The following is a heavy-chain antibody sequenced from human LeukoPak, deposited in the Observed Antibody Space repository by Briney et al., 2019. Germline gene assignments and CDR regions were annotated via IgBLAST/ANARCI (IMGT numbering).Heavy chain of an antibody. D-gene: IGHD6-6*01. CDR1: GFTFSSYG. J-gene: IGHJ3*02. Sequence: GGSLRLSCAASGFTFSSYGMHWVRQAPGKGLEWVAVIWYDGSNKYYADSVKGRFTISRDNSKNTLYLQMNSLRAEDTAVYYCAKDLESISSDAFDIWGQGTMVTVSS. CDR2: IWYDGSNK. V-gene: IGHV3-33*06. CDR3: AKDLESISSDAFDI.